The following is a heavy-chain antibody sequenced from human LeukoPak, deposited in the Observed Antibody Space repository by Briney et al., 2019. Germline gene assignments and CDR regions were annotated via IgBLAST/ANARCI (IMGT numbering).Heavy chain of an antibody. D-gene: IGHD3-22*01. J-gene: IGHJ3*02. CDR1: GGSFSGYY. V-gene: IGHV4-34*01. CDR3: ARDDNYYDSSDYFYDAFEI. CDR2: INHSGST. Sequence: PSETLSLTCAVYGGSFSGYYWSWIRQPPGKGLEWIGEINHSGSTNYHPSLKSRVTISVDTSKNQFSLKLSSVTAADTAVYYCARDDNYYDSSDYFYDAFEIWGQGTTVTVSS.